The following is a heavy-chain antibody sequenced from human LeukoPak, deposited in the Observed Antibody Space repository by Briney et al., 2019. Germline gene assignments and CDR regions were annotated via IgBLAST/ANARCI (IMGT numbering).Heavy chain of an antibody. D-gene: IGHD6-13*01. CDR1: GSTFRNYG. Sequence: GGSLRLSCAVSGSTFRNYGMSWVRQAPWKGLEWVSSINNSGGATYYADSVKGRFTISRDNSKNTLYLQMNSLRVEDTAVYYCAKSDTPWGSWYYFDSWGQGTLVTVSS. CDR2: INNSGGAT. V-gene: IGHV3-23*01. CDR3: AKSDTPWGSWYYFDS. J-gene: IGHJ4*02.